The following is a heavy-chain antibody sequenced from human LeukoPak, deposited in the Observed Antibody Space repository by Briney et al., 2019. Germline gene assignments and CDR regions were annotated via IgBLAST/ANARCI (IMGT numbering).Heavy chain of an antibody. Sequence: GRSLRLSCAASGFTFSSYAMRWVRQAPGKGLEWVAVISYDGSNKYYADSVKGRFTISRDNSKNTLYLQMNSLRAEDTAVYYCARGGLAGNFDYWGQGTLVTVSS. CDR3: ARGGLAGNFDY. J-gene: IGHJ4*02. V-gene: IGHV3-30-3*01. CDR1: GFTFSSYA. D-gene: IGHD6-13*01. CDR2: ISYDGSNK.